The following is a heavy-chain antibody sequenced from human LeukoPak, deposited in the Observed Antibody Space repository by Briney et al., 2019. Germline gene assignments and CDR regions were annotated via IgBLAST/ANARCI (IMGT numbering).Heavy chain of an antibody. V-gene: IGHV3-20*04. CDR2: INWNGDGT. D-gene: IGHD1-26*01. CDR1: GFTLDDYG. J-gene: IGHJ6*03. CDR3: ARLGGPDYYFYYYMDV. Sequence: GGSLRLSCAASGFTLDDYGMSWVRQVPGKGLEWICGINWNGDGTGYPDSVKGRFTISRDNAKNSLYLQMDSLRAEDTALYYCARLGGPDYYFYYYMDVWGKGTTVTVSS.